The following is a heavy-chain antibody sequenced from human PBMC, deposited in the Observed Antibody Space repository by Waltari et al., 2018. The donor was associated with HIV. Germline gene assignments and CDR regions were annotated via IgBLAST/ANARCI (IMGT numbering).Heavy chain of an antibody. CDR2: IWYDGTEK. D-gene: IGHD3-10*01. CDR1: GFTFNSYG. J-gene: IGHJ5*02. CDR3: AKDANTFHEFGPNWLDP. V-gene: IGHV3-33*06. Sequence: QVQLVESGGGVVQPGRSLRLSCETSGFTFNSYGMHWVRQAPGKGLEWVAVIWYDGTEKHYVDSVKGRFVISRDNSKNTLYLQMNSLRPEDTAMYYCAKDANTFHEFGPNWLDPWGQGTLVIVSS.